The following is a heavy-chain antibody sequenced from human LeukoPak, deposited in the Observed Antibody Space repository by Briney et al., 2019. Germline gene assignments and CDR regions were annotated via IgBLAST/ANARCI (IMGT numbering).Heavy chain of an antibody. CDR2: IYYSGST. CDR3: ARGAAGTRDAFDI. J-gene: IGHJ3*02. V-gene: IGHV4-59*08. D-gene: IGHD6-13*01. Sequence: SETLSLTCTVSGGSISSYYWSWIRQPPGKGLEWIGYIYYSGSTNYNPSLKSRVTISVDTSKNQFSLKLSSVTAADTAVYYCARGAAGTRDAFDIWGQGTMVTVSS. CDR1: GGSISSYY.